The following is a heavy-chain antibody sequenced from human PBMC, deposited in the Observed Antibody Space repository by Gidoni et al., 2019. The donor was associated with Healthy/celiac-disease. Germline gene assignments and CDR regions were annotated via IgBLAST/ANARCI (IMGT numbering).Heavy chain of an antibody. D-gene: IGHD3-9*01. CDR3: ARVRVLRYFDY. J-gene: IGHJ4*02. V-gene: IGHV3-66*01. CDR1: GFTVGSNC. CDR2: IYSGGST. Sequence: EVQLVESGGGLVQPGGSLRLSCAASGFTVGSNCMRWVRQAPGKGLEWVSVIYSGGSTYYADSVKGRFTISRDNSKNTLYLQMNSLRVEDTAVYYCARVRVLRYFDYWGQGTLVTVSS.